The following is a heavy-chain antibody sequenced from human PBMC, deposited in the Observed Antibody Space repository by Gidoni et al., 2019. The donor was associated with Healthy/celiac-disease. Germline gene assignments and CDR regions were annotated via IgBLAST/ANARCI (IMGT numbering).Heavy chain of an antibody. J-gene: IGHJ5*02. CDR2: INPSGST. V-gene: IGHV4-34*01. Sequence: QVQLQQWGAGLLKPSATLSLTCAVYGGSLRGYYWSWLRQPPGKGLEWIGEINPSGSTNYNPSLKSRVTISVDTSKNQFSLKLSSVTAADTAVYYCARSPIYGNWFDPWGQGTLVTVSS. CDR1: GGSLRGYY. CDR3: ARSPIYGNWFDP. D-gene: IGHD3-3*01.